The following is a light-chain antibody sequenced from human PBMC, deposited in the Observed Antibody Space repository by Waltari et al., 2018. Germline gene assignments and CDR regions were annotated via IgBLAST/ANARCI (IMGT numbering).Light chain of an antibody. CDR3: QQYSSFPLT. J-gene: IGKJ3*01. CDR1: QDIINY. CDR2: SAS. Sequence: DIQVTQSPSSLSASVGDRVTTTCRAIQDIINYLAWIQQKPGKPPKSLIYSASSMHRGVSDRFSGSGSGTEFTLTITSLQPEDVATYYCQQYSSFPLTFGPGTKVGIK. V-gene: IGKV1-16*01.